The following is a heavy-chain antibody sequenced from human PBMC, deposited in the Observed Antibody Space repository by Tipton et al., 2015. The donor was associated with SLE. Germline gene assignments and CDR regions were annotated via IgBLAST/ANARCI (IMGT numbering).Heavy chain of an antibody. D-gene: IGHD7-27*01. CDR3: ARGLGPENPSFAS. CDR1: GFTFSNYA. V-gene: IGHV3-64*02. J-gene: IGHJ4*02. CDR2: INSNGGST. Sequence: SLRLSCAVSGFTFSNYAMHWVRQAPGKGLEYVSAINSNGGSTYYAGFVRGRFTISRDNSKNTLYLQMGSLRGEDMAVYYCARGLGPENPSFASWGQGPLVTVSS.